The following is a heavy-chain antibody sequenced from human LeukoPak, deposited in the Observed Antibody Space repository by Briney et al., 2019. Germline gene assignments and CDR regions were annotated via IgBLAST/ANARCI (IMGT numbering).Heavy chain of an antibody. J-gene: IGHJ4*02. CDR2: IYYSGST. D-gene: IGHD3-3*01. CDR1: GGSISSYY. CDR3: ARGSIFGVVTPFDY. Sequence: PSETLSLTCTVSGGSISSYYWSWIRQPPGKGLEWIGYIYYSGSTNYNPSLKSRVTISVDTSKNQFSLKLSSVTAADTAVYYCARGSIFGVVTPFDYWGQGTLVTVSS. V-gene: IGHV4-59*01.